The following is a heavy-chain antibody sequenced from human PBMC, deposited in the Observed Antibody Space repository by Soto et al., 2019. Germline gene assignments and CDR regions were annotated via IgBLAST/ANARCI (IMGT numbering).Heavy chain of an antibody. CDR3: ARRNYFYALDV. Sequence: KPSETLSLTCAVSGGSFSGYYWGWARQPPGKGLEWVGEINYSGSTNYNPSLKRRVTISVDTSKNQVSLKVTSVTAADTAMYYCARRNYFYALDVWGQGTTVTVSS. CDR1: GGSFSGYY. J-gene: IGHJ6*02. CDR2: INYSGST. V-gene: IGHV4-34*01.